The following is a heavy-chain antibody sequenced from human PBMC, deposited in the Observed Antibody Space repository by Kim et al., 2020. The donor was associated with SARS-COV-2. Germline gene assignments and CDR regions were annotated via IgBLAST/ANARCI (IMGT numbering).Heavy chain of an antibody. CDR2: IYSGGSSP. CDR1: GFSFSSYA. CDR3: AKDQGQSYFDY. V-gene: IGHV3-23*03. Sequence: GGSLRLSCAASGFSFSSYAMSWVRQAPGKGLEWVSVIYSGGSSPYYADSVKGRFTISRDNSKNTLYLQMNSLRAEDTAVYYCAKDQGQSYFDYWGQGTLV. D-gene: IGHD4-4*01. J-gene: IGHJ4*02.